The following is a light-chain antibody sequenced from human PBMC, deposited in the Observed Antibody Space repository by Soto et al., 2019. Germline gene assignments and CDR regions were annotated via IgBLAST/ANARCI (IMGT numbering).Light chain of an antibody. CDR2: GNT. Sequence: QHVLTQAPSVSGAPGQRVTISCTGSSSNIGAGYDVQWYQHLPGTAPKLLIHGNTNRPSGVPDRFSGSKSGTSASLAITALQAEDEGDYYCQSYDTTLSSWVFGGGTKLTVL. CDR3: QSYDTTLSSWV. J-gene: IGLJ3*02. CDR1: SSNIGAGYD. V-gene: IGLV1-40*01.